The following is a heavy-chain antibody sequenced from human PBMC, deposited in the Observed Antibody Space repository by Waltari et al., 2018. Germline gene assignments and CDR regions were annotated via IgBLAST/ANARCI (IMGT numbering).Heavy chain of an antibody. Sequence: VQLQESGPRLVKPSETLSLTCSVSGGPINTYYWSWIRQPAGKGLEWIGRIYSSGSTNYNPSLKSRVNMSVDTSKNQFSLKLNSVTAADTAVYYCARVASYGSVIYYVLNYWGQGTLVTVSS. CDR2: IYSSGST. CDR3: ARVASYGSVIYYVLNY. CDR1: GGPINTYY. D-gene: IGHD3-10*01. V-gene: IGHV4-4*07. J-gene: IGHJ4*02.